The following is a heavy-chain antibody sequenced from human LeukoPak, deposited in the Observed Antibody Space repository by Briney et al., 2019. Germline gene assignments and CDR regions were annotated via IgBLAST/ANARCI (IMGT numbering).Heavy chain of an antibody. CDR2: ISGKNGNT. V-gene: IGHV1-18*01. CDR3: ARDPSGDVVVITGDAFDV. Sequence: ASVKVSCKASGYIFISYGISWVRQVPGQGLEWMGWISGKNGNTIYAQKFQGRVTMTTDTSTSTAYMELRSLRSDDTAVCYCARDPSGDVVVITGDAFDVWGQGTMVTDSS. J-gene: IGHJ3*01. CDR1: GYIFISYG. D-gene: IGHD3-22*01.